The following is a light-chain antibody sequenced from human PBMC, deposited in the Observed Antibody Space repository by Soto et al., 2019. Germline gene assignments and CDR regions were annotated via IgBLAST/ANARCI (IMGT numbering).Light chain of an antibody. CDR3: QQYNDNWT. J-gene: IGKJ1*01. V-gene: IGKV1-5*03. CDR1: QSISSW. CDR2: KAS. Sequence: DIQMTQSPSTLSASVGDRVTITCRASQSISSWLAWYQQKPGQAPKLLIYKASTLQSGVPSRFSGSGSGTEFTLAISSLXPDDSATYYCQQYNDNWTFGQGTKVEIK.